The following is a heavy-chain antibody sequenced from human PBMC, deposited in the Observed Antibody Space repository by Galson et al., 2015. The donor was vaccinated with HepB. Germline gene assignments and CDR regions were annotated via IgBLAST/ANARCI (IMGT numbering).Heavy chain of an antibody. J-gene: IGHJ6*02. CDR2: INAGNGNT. CDR3: AGSVRFLEWLDYYYYGMDV. Sequence: SVKVSCKASGYTFTSYAMHWVRQAPGQRLEWMGWINAGNGNTKYSQKFQGRATITRDTSASTAYMELSSLRSEDTAVYYCAGSVRFLEWLDYYYYGMDVWGQGTTVTVSS. V-gene: IGHV1-3*01. D-gene: IGHD3-3*01. CDR1: GYTFTSYA.